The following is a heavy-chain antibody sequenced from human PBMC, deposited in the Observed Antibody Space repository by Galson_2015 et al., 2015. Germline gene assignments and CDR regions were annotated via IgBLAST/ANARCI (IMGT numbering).Heavy chain of an antibody. D-gene: IGHD5-12*01. CDR1: GFTFSSYR. CDR2: ISSSSSYI. CDR3: ARGVATIAIDY. J-gene: IGHJ4*02. V-gene: IGHV3-21*01. Sequence: SLRLSCAASGFTFSSYRMNWVRQAPGKGLEWVSSISSSSSYIYYADSVKGRFTISRDNAKNSLYLQMNSLRAEDTAVYYCARGVATIAIDYWGQGTLVTVSS.